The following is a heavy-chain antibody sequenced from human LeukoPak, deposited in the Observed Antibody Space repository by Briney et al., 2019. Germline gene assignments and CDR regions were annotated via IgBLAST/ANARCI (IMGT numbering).Heavy chain of an antibody. D-gene: IGHD2-2*01. J-gene: IGHJ3*02. CDR1: GFAFRNYW. Sequence: GGSLRLSCVASGFAFRNYWMYWVRQGPGKGLVWLSRINPDGSTTTYADSVKGRSTISRDNSRNTLSLQMNRLRAEDTAVYYCARASLCSSTTCYAFDIWGQGTMVTVSS. CDR3: ARASLCSSTTCYAFDI. CDR2: INPDGSTT. V-gene: IGHV3-74*01.